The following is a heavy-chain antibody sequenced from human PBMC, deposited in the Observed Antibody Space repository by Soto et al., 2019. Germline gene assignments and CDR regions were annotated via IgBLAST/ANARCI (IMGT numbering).Heavy chain of an antibody. Sequence: QVQLQESGPGLVKPSQTLSLTCTVSGGSISSGDYYWSWIRQPPGKGLEWIGYIYYSGSTYYNPSLKSRVSMSVDTSKNQFSLKLSSVTGADTAVYYCATSIDSSGYYYFDYWGQGTLVTVSS. CDR3: ATSIDSSGYYYFDY. V-gene: IGHV4-30-4*01. CDR1: GGSISSGDYY. D-gene: IGHD3-22*01. CDR2: IYYSGST. J-gene: IGHJ4*02.